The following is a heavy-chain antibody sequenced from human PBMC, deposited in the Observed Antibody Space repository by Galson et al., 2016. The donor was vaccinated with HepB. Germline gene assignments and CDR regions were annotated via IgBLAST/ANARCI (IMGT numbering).Heavy chain of an antibody. CDR2: IWYDGSNK. D-gene: IGHD3-3*01. V-gene: IGHV3-33*06. CDR3: VKGEYGQRFLEWLAPFDY. CDR1: GFTFSSYG. Sequence: SLRLSCAASGFTFSSYGMHWVRQAPGKGLEWVAIIWYDGSNKYYADSVKGRFTNSRDNSKSTLYLQMNSLRVEDTAVYYCVKGEYGQRFLEWLAPFDYWGQGALVTVSS. J-gene: IGHJ4*02.